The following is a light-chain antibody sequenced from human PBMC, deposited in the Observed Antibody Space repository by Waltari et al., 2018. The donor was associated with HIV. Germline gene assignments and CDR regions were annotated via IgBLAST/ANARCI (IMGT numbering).Light chain of an antibody. CDR2: KDI. CDR1: ALPKKY. CDR3: QSTDHDGTWV. V-gene: IGLV3-25*03. J-gene: IGLJ3*02. Sequence: SYELTQTPSVSVSPGQTARISCSSGALPKKYSSWYGQKQGQAPVLIIYKDIERPSGIPERISGSRSGTGVTLTISDVQAEDEGDYYCQSTDHDGTWVFGGGTKLTVL.